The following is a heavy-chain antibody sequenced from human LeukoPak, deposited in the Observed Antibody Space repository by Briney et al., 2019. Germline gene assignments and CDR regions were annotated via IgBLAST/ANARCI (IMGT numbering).Heavy chain of an antibody. Sequence: SETLSLTCTVSGGSISSYYWSWIRQPAGKGLEWIGRIYTSGSTNYNPSLKSRVNMSVDTSKNQFSLKLSSVTAADTAVYYCARGTVVVSNYYYYGMDVWGQGTTVTVSS. D-gene: IGHD3-22*01. CDR1: GGSISSYY. V-gene: IGHV4-4*07. CDR2: IYTSGST. J-gene: IGHJ6*02. CDR3: ARGTVVVSNYYYYGMDV.